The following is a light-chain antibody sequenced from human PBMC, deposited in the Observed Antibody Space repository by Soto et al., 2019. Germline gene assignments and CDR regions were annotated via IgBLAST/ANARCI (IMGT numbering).Light chain of an antibody. V-gene: IGLV1-40*01. Sequence: SALTQPPSVSGAPGQRVTISCTGSSSNIGAGYDVHWYQQLPGTAPKLLIYGNSNRPSGVPDRFSGSKSGTSASLAITGLQAEDEADYYCQSYDSSLSVSFGGGTQLTVL. J-gene: IGLJ2*01. CDR2: GNS. CDR1: SSNIGAGYD. CDR3: QSYDSSLSVS.